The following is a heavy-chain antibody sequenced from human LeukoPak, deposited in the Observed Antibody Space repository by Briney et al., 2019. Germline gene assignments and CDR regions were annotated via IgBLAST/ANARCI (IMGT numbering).Heavy chain of an antibody. CDR3: AREPDSSGDAFDI. V-gene: IGHV4-39*07. J-gene: IGHJ3*02. CDR1: GGSISSYY. CDR2: IYYSGST. D-gene: IGHD6-19*01. Sequence: PSETLSLTCTVSGGSISSYYWGWIRQPPGKGLEWIGSIYYSGSTYYNPSLRSRVTISVDTSKNQFSLKLSSVTAADTAVYYCAREPDSSGDAFDIWGQGTMVTVSS.